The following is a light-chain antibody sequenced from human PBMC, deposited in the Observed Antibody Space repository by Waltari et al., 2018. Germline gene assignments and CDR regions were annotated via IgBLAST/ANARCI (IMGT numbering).Light chain of an antibody. CDR2: DVT. V-gene: IGLV2-11*01. CDR3: SSYAGSHVV. J-gene: IGLJ3*02. Sequence: QSALTQPRSVSGSPGQSVPISCTGTSRDVGGWNFLSWYRPYAGSAPKALIYDVTKRPSGVPDRFSGSKSGNTASLTISGLQAEDEADYYCSSYAGSHVVFGGGTKLTVL. CDR1: SRDVGGWNF.